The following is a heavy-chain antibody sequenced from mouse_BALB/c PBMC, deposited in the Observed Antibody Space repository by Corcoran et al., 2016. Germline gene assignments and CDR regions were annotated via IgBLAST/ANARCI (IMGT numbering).Heavy chain of an antibody. J-gene: IGHJ2*01. V-gene: IGHV14-3*02. Sequence: EVQLQQSGAELVKPGASVKLSCTASGFNIKDTYMHWVKQRPEQGLEWIGRIDPANDNTKYDPKFQGKATITADTSSNTAYLQLSSLTSEDTAVYYCARDYGSTPYFDYWGQGTTLTVSS. CDR1: GFNIKDTY. D-gene: IGHD1-1*01. CDR2: IDPANDNT. CDR3: ARDYGSTPYFDY.